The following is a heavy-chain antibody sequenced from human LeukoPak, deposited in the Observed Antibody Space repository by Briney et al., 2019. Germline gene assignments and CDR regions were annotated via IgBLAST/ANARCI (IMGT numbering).Heavy chain of an antibody. CDR2: ISGSGGNT. V-gene: IGHV3-23*01. J-gene: IGHJ4*02. Sequence: PGASLRLSCAASGFTFSSYAMSWVRQAPGKGLEWVSDISGSGGNTYYADSVKGRFTISRDNSKNTLYLQMNSLRAEDTAIYYCAKDGKGAPVAGTGYFEYWGQGTLVTVSS. CDR1: GFTFSSYA. CDR3: AKDGKGAPVAGTGYFEY. D-gene: IGHD6-19*01.